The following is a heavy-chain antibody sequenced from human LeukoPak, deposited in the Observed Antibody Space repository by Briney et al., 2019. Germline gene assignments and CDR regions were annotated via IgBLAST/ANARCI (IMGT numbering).Heavy chain of an antibody. Sequence: GGSLRLSCAASGFTFSSYGMHWVRQAPGKGLEWVALIWYDGSNKYYADSVKGRLTISRDNSKNTLYLQMNSLRAEDTAVYYCARDSPRGNSQFDYWGQGTLVTVSS. J-gene: IGHJ4*02. CDR1: GFTFSSYG. D-gene: IGHD2/OR15-2a*01. V-gene: IGHV3-33*01. CDR3: ARDSPRGNSQFDY. CDR2: IWYDGSNK.